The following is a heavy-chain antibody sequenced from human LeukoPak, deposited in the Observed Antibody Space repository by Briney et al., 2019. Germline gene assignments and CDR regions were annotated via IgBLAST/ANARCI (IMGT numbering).Heavy chain of an antibody. CDR1: GGSISSYY. CDR2: IYYSGST. V-gene: IGHV4-59*01. Sequence: SETLSLTYTVSGGSISSYYWSWIRQPPGKGLEWIGYIYYSGSTNYNPSLKSRVTISVDTSKNQFSLKLSSVTAADTAVYYCARGVDYGDYVSPYYFDYWSQGTLVTVSS. CDR3: ARGVDYGDYVSPYYFDY. J-gene: IGHJ4*02. D-gene: IGHD4-17*01.